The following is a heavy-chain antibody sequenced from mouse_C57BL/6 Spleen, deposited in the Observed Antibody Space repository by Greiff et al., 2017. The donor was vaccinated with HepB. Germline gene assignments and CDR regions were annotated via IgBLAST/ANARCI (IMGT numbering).Heavy chain of an antibody. Sequence: QVQLQQPGAELVKPGASVKLSCKASGYTFTSYWMHWVKQRPGRGLEWIGRIDPNSGGTKYNEKFKSKATLTVDKPSSTAYMQLSSLTSEDSAVYNCERAWADDSNYEAMDYWSQGTSFTVAA. CDR2: IDPNSGGT. CDR1: GYTFTSYW. CDR3: ERAWADDSNYEAMDY. D-gene: IGHD2-5*01. V-gene: IGHV1-62-3*01. J-gene: IGHJ4*01.